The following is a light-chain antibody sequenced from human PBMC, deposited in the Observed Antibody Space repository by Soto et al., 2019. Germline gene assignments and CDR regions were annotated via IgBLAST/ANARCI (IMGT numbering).Light chain of an antibody. CDR2: KAS. V-gene: IGKV1-5*03. J-gene: IGKJ1*01. CDR3: QQYNNDWA. Sequence: DIQMTQSPSSLSASVGDRVTITCRASQSISSYLNWYQQKPGKAPKLLIYKASTLKSGVPSRFSGSGSGTEFTFTISSLQPDDFATYYCQQYNNDWAFGQGTKV. CDR1: QSISSY.